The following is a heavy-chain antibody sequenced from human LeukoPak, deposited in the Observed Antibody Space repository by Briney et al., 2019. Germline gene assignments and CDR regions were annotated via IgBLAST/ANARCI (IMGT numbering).Heavy chain of an antibody. CDR2: IRYDGSNK. J-gene: IGHJ4*02. CDR3: AKLSEGVPY. D-gene: IGHD3-10*01. Sequence: PGGSLRLSCAASGFTFSSYGMHWVRQAPGKGLEWVAFIRYDGSNKYYAGSVKGRFTISRDNSKNTLYLQMNSLRAEDTAVYYCAKLSEGVPYWGQGTLVTVSS. CDR1: GFTFSSYG. V-gene: IGHV3-30*02.